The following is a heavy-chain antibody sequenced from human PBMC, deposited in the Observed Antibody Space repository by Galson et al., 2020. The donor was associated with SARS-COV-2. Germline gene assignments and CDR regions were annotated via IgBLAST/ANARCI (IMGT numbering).Heavy chain of an antibody. CDR3: ARESGRAAVAEVRYYYGMDV. D-gene: IGHD6-19*01. CDR2: IKQDGSEK. V-gene: IGHV3-7*05. J-gene: IGHJ6*02. Sequence: GESLKISCAASGFTFSSYWMSWVRQAPGKGLEWVANIKQDGSEKYYVDSVKGRFTFSRDNAKNSLYLQLNSLRAEDTAVYYCARESGRAAVAEVRYYYGMDVWGQGTTVTVSS. CDR1: GFTFSSYW.